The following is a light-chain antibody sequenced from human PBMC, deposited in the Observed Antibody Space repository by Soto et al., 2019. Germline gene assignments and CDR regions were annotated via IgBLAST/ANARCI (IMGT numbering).Light chain of an antibody. CDR2: DVA. Sequence: QAALTQPASVSDSPGQSITSSCTGTSSDVGGSNFVSWYQQHPGKPPKLIIYDVANRPSGVSNRFSGSKSGSTASLIISRLQTEDEADHYCVAYTSTTTYVFGTGTKVTVL. CDR3: VAYTSTTTYV. CDR1: SSDVGGSNF. J-gene: IGLJ1*01. V-gene: IGLV2-14*03.